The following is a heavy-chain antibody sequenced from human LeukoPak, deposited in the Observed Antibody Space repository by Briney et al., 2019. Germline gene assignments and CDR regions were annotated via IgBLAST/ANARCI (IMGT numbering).Heavy chain of an antibody. CDR3: AKDTPRCDFWSGYKSY. CDR2: ISGSGGST. D-gene: IGHD3-3*01. Sequence: GGSLRLSCAASGFTFSSYAMSWVRQAPGKGLEWVSAISGSGGSTYYADSVKGRFTISRDNSKNTLYLQMNSLRAEDTAVYYCAKDTPRCDFWSGYKSYWGQGTLVTVSS. J-gene: IGHJ4*02. CDR1: GFTFSSYA. V-gene: IGHV3-23*01.